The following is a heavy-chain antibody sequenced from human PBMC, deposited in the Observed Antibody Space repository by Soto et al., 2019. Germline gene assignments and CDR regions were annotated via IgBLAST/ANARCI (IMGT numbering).Heavy chain of an antibody. CDR2: LYWENDK. D-gene: IGHD2-21*02. V-gene: IGHV2-5*02. CDR1: GLSLRTTGVG. CDR3: VQSRCGGDCLEIYSSHAYNGLDV. J-gene: IGHJ6*02. Sequence: QVTLKESGPTLVKPTQTLTLTCTVSGLSLRTTGVGVGWVRQPPGKALEWLALLYWENDKRYSPSLRSRLTIDKNISEKQVVLTLTNRDTVDTATYSWVQSRCGGDCLEIYSSHAYNGLDVWGQGTTVTVSS.